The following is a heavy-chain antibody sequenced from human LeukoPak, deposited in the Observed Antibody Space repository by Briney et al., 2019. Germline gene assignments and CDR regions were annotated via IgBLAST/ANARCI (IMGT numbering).Heavy chain of an antibody. CDR1: GFTFSSYR. Sequence: GGSLRLSCAASGFTFSSYRMTWVRQAPGKGLEWVSSISSSSSYIYYASSVKGRFTITRDNAKNSLYLQMNSLRAEDTAVYYCARSFPDAFDIWGQGTMVTVSS. CDR3: ARSFPDAFDI. CDR2: ISSSSSYI. V-gene: IGHV3-21*01. J-gene: IGHJ3*02.